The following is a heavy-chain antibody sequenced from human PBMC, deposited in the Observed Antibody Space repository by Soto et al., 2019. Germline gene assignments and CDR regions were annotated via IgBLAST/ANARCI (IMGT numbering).Heavy chain of an antibody. CDR2: IIPIFGTA. CDR3: ARGHDSSGYHNDAFDI. J-gene: IGHJ3*02. CDR1: GGTFSSYA. D-gene: IGHD3-22*01. V-gene: IGHV1-69*06. Sequence: GASVKVSCKASGGTFSSYAISWVRQAPGQGLEWMGGIIPIFGTANYAQKFQGRVTITADKSTSTAYMELGSLRSEDTAVYYCARGHDSSGYHNDAFDIWGQGTMVTFSS.